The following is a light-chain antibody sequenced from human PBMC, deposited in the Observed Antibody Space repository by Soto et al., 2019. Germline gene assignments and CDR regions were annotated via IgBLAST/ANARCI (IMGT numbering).Light chain of an antibody. Sequence: DIQMTQSPSSVSASVGDRVTITCRASQDINRWLAWYQQKPGKAPKLLIYTASSLQSGVPSRFSGSGSGTDFTLTISSLQPEDFASYYCLQAKAFPLTLGQGTTVESK. V-gene: IGKV1-12*01. CDR2: TAS. CDR1: QDINRW. CDR3: LQAKAFPLT. J-gene: IGKJ1*01.